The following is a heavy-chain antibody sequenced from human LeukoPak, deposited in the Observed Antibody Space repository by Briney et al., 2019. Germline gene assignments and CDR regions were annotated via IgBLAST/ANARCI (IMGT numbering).Heavy chain of an antibody. J-gene: IGHJ2*01. V-gene: IGHV3-33*08. Sequence: GGSLRLSCAASGFTFSSYGMHWVRQAPGKGLEWVALIWYDGSKRSYADSVKGRFTISRDNSKNSLYLQMNSLRAEDTAVYYCARDMGGYFDLWGRGTLVTVSS. D-gene: IGHD1-26*01. CDR1: GFTFSSYG. CDR2: IWYDGSKR. CDR3: ARDMGGYFDL.